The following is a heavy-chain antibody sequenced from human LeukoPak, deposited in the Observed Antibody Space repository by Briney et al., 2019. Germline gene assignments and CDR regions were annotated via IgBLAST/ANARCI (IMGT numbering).Heavy chain of an antibody. D-gene: IGHD3-10*01. CDR2: INHSGST. V-gene: IGHV4-34*01. J-gene: IGHJ4*02. CDR1: GGSFSGYY. Sequence: SSETLSLTCAVYGGSFSGYYWSWIRKPPGKGLEWIGEINHSGSTNYNPSLKSRVTISVDTSKNQFSLKLSSVTAADTAVYYCARTMVRGVIVFWGQGTLVTVSS. CDR3: ARTMVRGVIVF.